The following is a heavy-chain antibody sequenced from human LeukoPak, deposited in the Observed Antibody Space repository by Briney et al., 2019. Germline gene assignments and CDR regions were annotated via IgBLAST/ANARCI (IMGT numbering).Heavy chain of an antibody. Sequence: PSETLSLTCTVSGGSISSYYWSWIRQPPGKGLEWIGYIYYSGSTNYNPSLKSRVTISVDTSKNQFSLKLSSVTAADTAVYYCARAGVGYCSSTSCYYYYYYYMDVWGKGTTVTISS. V-gene: IGHV4-59*01. D-gene: IGHD2-2*01. J-gene: IGHJ6*03. CDR3: ARAGVGYCSSTSCYYYYYYYMDV. CDR1: GGSISSYY. CDR2: IYYSGST.